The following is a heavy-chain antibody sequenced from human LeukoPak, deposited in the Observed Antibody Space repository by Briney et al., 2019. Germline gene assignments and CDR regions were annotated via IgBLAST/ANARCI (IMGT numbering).Heavy chain of an antibody. CDR2: INPNSGGT. Sequence: ASVRVSCKASGYTFIGYNMNWVRQAPGQGLEWMGWINPNSGGTNYAQSFQGRVTMTRDTSISTAYMELSRLRSDDTAIYYCAPVGEALDYWGQGTLVTVSS. CDR1: GYTFIGYN. J-gene: IGHJ4*02. D-gene: IGHD4-17*01. V-gene: IGHV1-2*02. CDR3: APVGEALDY.